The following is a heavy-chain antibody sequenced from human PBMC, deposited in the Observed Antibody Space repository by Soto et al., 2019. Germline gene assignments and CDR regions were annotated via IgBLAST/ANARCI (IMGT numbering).Heavy chain of an antibody. J-gene: IGHJ5*02. CDR3: ARDQFGA. D-gene: IGHD3-10*01. CDR2: ITSNGGTT. V-gene: IGHV3-64*01. Sequence: VQLVESGGGLVQPGGSLRLSCAASGFTFSRYGMHWVRQAPGKGLEYVSAITSNGGTTHYANSVKGRFTISRDNSNNTLYLQMGSLRVEDMAVYYCARDQFGAWSQGTLVTVSS. CDR1: GFTFSRYG.